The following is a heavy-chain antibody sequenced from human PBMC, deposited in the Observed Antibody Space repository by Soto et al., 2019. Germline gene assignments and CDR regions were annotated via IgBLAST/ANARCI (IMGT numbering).Heavy chain of an antibody. J-gene: IGHJ4*02. CDR1: GDSISSVNW. CDR3: ARSAGGSSIFNY. CDR2: IYHGGTT. D-gene: IGHD2-15*01. Sequence: SETLSLTCAVSGDSISSVNWWSWVRQTPGKGLEWIGEIYHGGTTNYNPSLKSRVTISVDKSKNQFSLNLSSVTAADTAVYYCARSAGGSSIFNYWGQGTLVTVSS. V-gene: IGHV4-4*02.